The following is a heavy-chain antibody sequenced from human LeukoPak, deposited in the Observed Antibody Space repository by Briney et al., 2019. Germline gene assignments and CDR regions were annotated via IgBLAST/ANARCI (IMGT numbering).Heavy chain of an antibody. CDR2: ISSSSTYI. Sequence: PGGSLRLSCAASGFTFSSYSVNWVRQAPGKGLEWVSSISSSSTYIYYADSVKGRFTISRDNAKNSLYLQMNSLRAEDTAVYYCARELGYYFDYWGQGTLVTVSS. D-gene: IGHD7-27*01. CDR1: GFTFSSYS. J-gene: IGHJ4*02. CDR3: ARELGYYFDY. V-gene: IGHV3-21*01.